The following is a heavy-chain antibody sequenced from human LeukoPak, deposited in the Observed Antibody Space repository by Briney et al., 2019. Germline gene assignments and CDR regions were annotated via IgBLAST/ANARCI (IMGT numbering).Heavy chain of an antibody. V-gene: IGHV3-23*01. Sequence: GGSLRLSCAASGFTFSNYAMSWVRQAPGKGLEWVSSISGSGGNTYYADSVKGRFTISRDNSRNTLYLQMNSLRAEDTAVYYCAKDQEYDFWSGYYFDYWGQGTLVTVSS. CDR1: GFTFSNYA. J-gene: IGHJ4*02. CDR3: AKDQEYDFWSGYYFDY. D-gene: IGHD3-3*01. CDR2: ISGSGGNT.